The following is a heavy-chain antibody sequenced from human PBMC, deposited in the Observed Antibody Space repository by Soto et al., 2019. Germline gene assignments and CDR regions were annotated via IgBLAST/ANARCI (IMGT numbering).Heavy chain of an antibody. Sequence: QVQLVQSGAEVQKPGSSVKVSCKASGGTFSSYAISWVRQAPGQGLEWMGGIIPIFGTAHYAQNFQGRVTITADESTSTAYMELSSLRSDDTAVYYCARAGYRYGLPLDYWGQGTLVTVSS. CDR2: IIPIFGTA. CDR1: GGTFSSYA. J-gene: IGHJ4*02. V-gene: IGHV1-69*01. CDR3: ARAGYRYGLPLDY. D-gene: IGHD5-18*01.